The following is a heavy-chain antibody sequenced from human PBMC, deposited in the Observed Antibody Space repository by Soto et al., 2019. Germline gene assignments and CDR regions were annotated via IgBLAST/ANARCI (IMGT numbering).Heavy chain of an antibody. CDR2: INHSGST. CDR1: GGSFSVYY. J-gene: IGHJ6*02. V-gene: IGHV4-34*01. Sequence: SDTLSLTCAVYGGSFSVYYWSWIRQPPGKGLEWIGEINHSGSTNYTPSLKSRVTISVDTSKNQFSLKLSSVTAADKAVYYCALIAARPKGKTKNYYYYGMDVWGQGTTVTVAS. D-gene: IGHD6-6*01. CDR3: ALIAARPKGKTKNYYYYGMDV.